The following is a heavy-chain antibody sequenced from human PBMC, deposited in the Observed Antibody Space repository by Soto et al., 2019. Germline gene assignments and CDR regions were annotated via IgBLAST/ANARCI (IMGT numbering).Heavy chain of an antibody. CDR1: GGNVIGYC. D-gene: IGHD3-16*01. CDR2: IHHSGGS. CDR3: ARAPLIKSAEVKSFVDF. J-gene: IGHJ4*02. Sequence: SVTKSLTCAVDGGNVIGYCWNWISKHTGKGMEWIGEIHHSGGSHYNPSFKSRATISLDTSKNQFSLDLRSVTAADTALYYCARAPLIKSAEVKSFVDFWGQGTLVTVSS. V-gene: IGHV4-34*01.